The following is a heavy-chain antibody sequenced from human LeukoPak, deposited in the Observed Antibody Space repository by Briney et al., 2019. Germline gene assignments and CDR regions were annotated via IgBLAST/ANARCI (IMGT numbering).Heavy chain of an antibody. Sequence: GGSLRLSCAASGFTFSVYTMNWVRQAPGKGLEWVSYISSSGTTIYYADSVKGRFTISRDNAKNSLSLQLNSLRAEDTAVYYCARGYGGNRYLDYWGQGTLVTVSS. V-gene: IGHV3-48*01. CDR2: ISSSGTTI. J-gene: IGHJ4*02. D-gene: IGHD3-16*01. CDR3: ARGYGGNRYLDY. CDR1: GFTFSVYT.